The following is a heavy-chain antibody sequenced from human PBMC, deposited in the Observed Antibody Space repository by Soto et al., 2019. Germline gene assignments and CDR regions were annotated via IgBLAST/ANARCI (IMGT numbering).Heavy chain of an antibody. Sequence: QVQLQESGPGLVKPSETLSLTCTVSGGSISSYYWSWIRQPPGKGLEWIGYIYYSGSTNYNPSLKSRVTLSVDPAKNQFSLKLSSVTAADTAVYYCARRYGGTFDYWGQGTLVTVSS. V-gene: IGHV4-59*08. D-gene: IGHD2-15*01. CDR1: GGSISSYY. CDR2: IYYSGST. J-gene: IGHJ4*02. CDR3: ARRYGGTFDY.